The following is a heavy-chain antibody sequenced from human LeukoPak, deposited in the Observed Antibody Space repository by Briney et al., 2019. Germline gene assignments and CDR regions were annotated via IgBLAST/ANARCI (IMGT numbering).Heavy chain of an antibody. J-gene: IGHJ4*02. V-gene: IGHV1-69*13. CDR2: IIPIFGTA. CDR1: GGTFSSYA. CDR3: ARDSKGYYYGSGSYRAFDY. Sequence: GASVKVSCKASGGTFSSYAISWVRQAPGQGLEWMGGIIPIFGTANYAQKFQGRVTITADESTSTAYMELSSLRSEDTAVYYCARDSKGYYYGSGSYRAFDYWGQGTLVTVSS. D-gene: IGHD3-10*01.